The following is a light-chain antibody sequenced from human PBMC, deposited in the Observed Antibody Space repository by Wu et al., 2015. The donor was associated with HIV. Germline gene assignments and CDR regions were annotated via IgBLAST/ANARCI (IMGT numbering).Light chain of an antibody. V-gene: IGKV3-15*01. CDR2: GAS. CDR3: QQRATWPLT. J-gene: IGKJ4*01. Sequence: EIVMTQSPATLSVSPGERATLSCRASQGVSSKLAWYQQKPGQAPRLLIYGASTRATGIPARFSGSGSGTEFTLTISSLQTEDFAVYYCQQRATWPLTFGGGTRLEIK. CDR1: QGVSSK.